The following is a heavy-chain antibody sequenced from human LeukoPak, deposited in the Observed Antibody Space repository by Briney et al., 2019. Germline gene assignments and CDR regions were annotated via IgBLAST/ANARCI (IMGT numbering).Heavy chain of an antibody. Sequence: SETLSLTCAVSGGSISSYYWSWIRQPPGKGLEWIGYIYYSGSTNYNPSLKSRVTISVDTSKNQFSLKLSSVTAADTAVYYCARVLGSDSSGYWPGYYYYYYYMDVWGKGTTVTVSS. D-gene: IGHD3-22*01. V-gene: IGHV4-59*01. CDR1: GGSISSYY. J-gene: IGHJ6*03. CDR2: IYYSGST. CDR3: ARVLGSDSSGYWPGYYYYYYYMDV.